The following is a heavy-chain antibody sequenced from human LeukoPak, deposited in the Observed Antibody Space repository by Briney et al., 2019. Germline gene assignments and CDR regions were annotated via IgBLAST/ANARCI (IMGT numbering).Heavy chain of an antibody. CDR1: GGSISSSSYY. V-gene: IGHV4-39*01. D-gene: IGHD3-10*01. Sequence: SETLSLTCTVSGGSISSSSYYWGWLRQPPGKGREWIGSIYYSGSPYYNPSLKSRVTISVDTYKKQYSLKLSSVTAADTAVYYCARHVGFITMVRGVINNNWFDPWGQGTLVTVSS. CDR3: ARHVGFITMVRGVINNNWFDP. J-gene: IGHJ5*02. CDR2: IYYSGSP.